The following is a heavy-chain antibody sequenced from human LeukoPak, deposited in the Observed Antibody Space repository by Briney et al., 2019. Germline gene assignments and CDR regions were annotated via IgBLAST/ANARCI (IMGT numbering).Heavy chain of an antibody. Sequence: QPGGSLRLSCAASGVTFSSYGMHWVRQAPGKGLEWVAVIWYDGSNKYYADSVKGRFTISRDNAKNSLYLQMNSLRAEDTAVYYCARDSARITGNKLWFDPWGQGTLVTVSS. CDR1: GVTFSSYG. CDR3: ARDSARITGNKLWFDP. D-gene: IGHD1-20*01. CDR2: IWYDGSNK. V-gene: IGHV3-33*01. J-gene: IGHJ5*02.